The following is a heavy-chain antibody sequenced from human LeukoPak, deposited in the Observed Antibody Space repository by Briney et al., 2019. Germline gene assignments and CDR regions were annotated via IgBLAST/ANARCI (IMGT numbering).Heavy chain of an antibody. V-gene: IGHV3-23*01. J-gene: IGHJ4*02. Sequence: GGSLRLSCAASGFTFSSYAMSWVRQAPGRGLEWVSSISGTGSSTFYADSVKGRFTISRDNSKYTLYLQMNSLRAEDTAVYYCAKDGLGIAIDYWGQGTLVTVSS. CDR2: ISGTGSST. CDR3: AKDGLGIAIDY. CDR1: GFTFSSYA. D-gene: IGHD6-13*01.